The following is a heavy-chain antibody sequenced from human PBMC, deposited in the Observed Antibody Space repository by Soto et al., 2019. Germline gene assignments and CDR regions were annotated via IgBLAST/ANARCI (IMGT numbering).Heavy chain of an antibody. V-gene: IGHV4-59*06. CDR1: GGSITSYH. CDR3: ARSRSYYVEDFQK. D-gene: IGHD1-26*01. Sequence: SETLSLTCIVSGGSITSYHWSWIRQHPGKGLEWIGYIYYSGLTSYNPSLKSRVTISRATSKNQFYLKLCSVTAADTAVYYCARSRSYYVEDFQKWGQGTLVTVSS. CDR2: IYYSGLT. J-gene: IGHJ1*01.